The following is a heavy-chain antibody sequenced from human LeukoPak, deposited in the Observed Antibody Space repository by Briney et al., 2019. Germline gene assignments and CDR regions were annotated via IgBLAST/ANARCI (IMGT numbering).Heavy chain of an antibody. D-gene: IGHD3-10*01. V-gene: IGHV3-30*18. CDR1: GFTFSSYG. Sequence: GGSLRLSCAASGFTFSSYGMHWVRQDPGKGLEWVAVISYDGSNKYYADSVKGRFTISRDNSKNTLYLQMNSLRAEDTAVYYCAKDRHYYGSGSYYVFDYWGQGTLVTVSS. J-gene: IGHJ4*02. CDR3: AKDRHYYGSGSYYVFDY. CDR2: ISYDGSNK.